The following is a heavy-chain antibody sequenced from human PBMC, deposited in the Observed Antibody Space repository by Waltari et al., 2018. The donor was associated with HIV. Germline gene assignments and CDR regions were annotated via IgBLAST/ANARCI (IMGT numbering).Heavy chain of an antibody. J-gene: IGHJ3*02. Sequence: QLQESGTGLATSSETLSLTYRVTRYSVSSRAYGAWIRQSPGKVLAWIGSIFHSGGTYYNPSLKSRVTLSVDTSKNQFALNLSSVTASEAAMYYCARGRSHAWVGEIKAVFDIWGPGTMVTVSS. V-gene: IGHV4-38-2*02. CDR3: ARGRSHAWVGEIKAVFDI. D-gene: IGHD3-16*02. CDR2: IFHSGGT. CDR1: RYSVSSRAY.